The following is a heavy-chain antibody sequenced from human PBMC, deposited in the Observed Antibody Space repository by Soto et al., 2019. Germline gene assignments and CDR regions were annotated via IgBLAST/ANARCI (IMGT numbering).Heavy chain of an antibody. J-gene: IGHJ5*02. Sequence: QVQLVESGGGVVQPGRSLRLSCAASGFTFSDYGMHWVRQAPGKGLEWVAVIWYDGSNKYYADSVKGRFTISRDNFKTTLYLQMNSLRAEDSAVYYCARVRAAGTTRLFDPWGQGTRVTVPS. D-gene: IGHD1-7*01. CDR1: GFTFSDYG. CDR3: ARVRAAGTTRLFDP. CDR2: IWYDGSNK. V-gene: IGHV3-33*01.